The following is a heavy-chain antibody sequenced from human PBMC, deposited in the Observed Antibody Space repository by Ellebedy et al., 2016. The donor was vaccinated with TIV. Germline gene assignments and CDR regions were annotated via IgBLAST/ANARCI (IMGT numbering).Heavy chain of an antibody. V-gene: IGHV4-30-4*01. CDR1: GGSISSGDYY. CDR3: ARVLFGGLSYGMDG. J-gene: IGHJ6*02. CDR2: IYYSGST. Sequence: SETLSLTXTVSGGSISSGDYYWSWIRQPPGKGLEWIGYIYYSGSTYYNPSLKSRVTISVDTSKNQFSLKLSSVTAADTAVYYCARVLFGGLSYGMDGWGQGTTVTVSS. D-gene: IGHD2-15*01.